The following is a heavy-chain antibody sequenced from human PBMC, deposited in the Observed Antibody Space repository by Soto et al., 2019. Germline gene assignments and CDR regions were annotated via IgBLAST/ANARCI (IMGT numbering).Heavy chain of an antibody. J-gene: IGHJ4*02. V-gene: IGHV1-3*01. Sequence: ASVKVSCKASGYTFTSYAMHWVRQAPGQRLEWMGWINAGNGNTKYSQKFQGRVTITRDTSASTAYMELSSLISEDTAVYYCARFFPLVGGAEADYWGQGTLVTVSS. D-gene: IGHD3-16*01. CDR1: GYTFTSYA. CDR2: INAGNGNT. CDR3: ARFFPLVGGAEADY.